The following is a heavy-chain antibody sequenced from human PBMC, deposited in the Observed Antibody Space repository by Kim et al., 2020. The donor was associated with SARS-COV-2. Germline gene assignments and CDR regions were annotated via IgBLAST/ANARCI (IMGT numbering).Heavy chain of an antibody. Sequence: GGSLRLSCAASGFIFSHYALYWVRQAPGKGLEWVALITYDGSSDYYAESVKGRFTISRDDSKNTLYLQMNSLRPEDTAIYYCGRERTGFYVECWGHGTLVTVSS. D-gene: IGHD1-1*01. CDR3: GRERTGFYVEC. CDR1: GFIFSHYA. J-gene: IGHJ4*01. V-gene: IGHV3-30*04. CDR2: ITYDGSSD.